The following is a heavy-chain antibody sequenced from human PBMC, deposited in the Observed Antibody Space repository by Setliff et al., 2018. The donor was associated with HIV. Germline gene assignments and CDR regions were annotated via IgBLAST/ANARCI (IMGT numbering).Heavy chain of an antibody. V-gene: IGHV4-59*08. J-gene: IGHJ3*02. CDR2: IHHSVTT. Sequence: PSETLSLTCIVSGASISYNTWSWIRQPPGKGLQWIGFIHHSVTTSYNPSLKSRVTISVDTSKNQFSLMLGSMTAADTAVYYCARCSVGWSREENPRPDGAFHIWGQGTMVTVSS. D-gene: IGHD3-3*01. CDR3: ARCSVGWSREENPRPDGAFHI. CDR1: GASISYNT.